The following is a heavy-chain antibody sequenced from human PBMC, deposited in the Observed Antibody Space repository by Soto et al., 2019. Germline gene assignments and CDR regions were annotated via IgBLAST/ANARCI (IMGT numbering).Heavy chain of an antibody. V-gene: IGHV3-33*01. D-gene: IGHD2-15*01. CDR2: IGYDGSDE. CDR3: ARESGHLGYCSGGSCYSSLDY. CDR1: GFTFSTYG. J-gene: IGHJ4*02. Sequence: QVQLVESGGGVVQPGRSLRLSCAASGFTFSTYGMHWVRQAPGKGLEWVAVIGYDGSDEYYADSVKGRFTISRDNSNNTLYLPMNSLRAEDTAVYYCARESGHLGYCSGGSCYSSLDYWGQGTLVTVSS.